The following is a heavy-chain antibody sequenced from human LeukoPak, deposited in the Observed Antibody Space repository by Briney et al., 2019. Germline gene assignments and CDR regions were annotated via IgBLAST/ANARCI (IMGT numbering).Heavy chain of an antibody. CDR1: GYTITGYY. Sequence: EASVKVSCKASGYTITGYYMHWVRQAPGQGLEWMGWINPNSGGTNYAQKFQGRVTMTRDTSISTAYMELSRLRSDDTAVYYCASLGPPDIVVVPAAITPIPWGQGTLVTVSS. CDR2: INPNSGGT. CDR3: ASLGPPDIVVVPAAITPIP. J-gene: IGHJ5*02. D-gene: IGHD2-2*02. V-gene: IGHV1-2*02.